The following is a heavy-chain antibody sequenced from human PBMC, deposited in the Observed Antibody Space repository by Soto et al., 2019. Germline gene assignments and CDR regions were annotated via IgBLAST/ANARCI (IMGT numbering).Heavy chain of an antibody. V-gene: IGHV3-9*01. D-gene: IGHD3-3*01. CDR1: GFDFHAYA. CDR2: MSRSGEIL. CDR3: VKEFGPGNV. J-gene: IGHJ6*04. Sequence: EVQLVESGGGLMQPGGSLRLSCAASGFDFHAYAMHWVRHLPGKGLEWVSGMSRSGEILGYADSVKGRFTVSRESAKTSLYLQMNSLRGEDTALYYCVKEFGPGNVWGKGTTVSVSS.